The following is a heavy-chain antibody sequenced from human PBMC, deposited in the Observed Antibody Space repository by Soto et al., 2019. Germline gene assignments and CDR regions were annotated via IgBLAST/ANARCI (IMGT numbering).Heavy chain of an antibody. V-gene: IGHV3-30*03. CDR3: ARDPGYYYDSSDSYDY. Sequence: GGSLRLSCAASGFTFSSYGMHWVRQAPGKGLEWVVVISYDGSNKYYADSVKGRFTISRDNAKNSLYLQMNSLRAEDTAVYYCARDPGYYYDSSDSYDYWGQGTLVTVSS. CDR1: GFTFSSYG. D-gene: IGHD3-22*01. CDR2: ISYDGSNK. J-gene: IGHJ4*02.